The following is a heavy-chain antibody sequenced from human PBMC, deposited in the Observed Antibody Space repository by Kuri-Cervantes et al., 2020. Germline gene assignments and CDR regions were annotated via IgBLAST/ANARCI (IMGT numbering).Heavy chain of an antibody. CDR2: MNPNSGNT. CDR1: GYTFASYD. Sequence: ASVKVSCKASGYTFASYDINWVRQATGQGLEWMGWMNPNSGNTGYAQKFQGRVTMTRNTPISTAYMELSTLRSEDTAVYYCAKRGYSYGELDYWGQGTLVTVSS. D-gene: IGHD5-18*01. J-gene: IGHJ4*02. V-gene: IGHV1-8*01. CDR3: AKRGYSYGELDY.